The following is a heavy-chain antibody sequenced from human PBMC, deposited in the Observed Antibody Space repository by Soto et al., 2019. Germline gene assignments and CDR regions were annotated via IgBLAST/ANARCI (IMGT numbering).Heavy chain of an antibody. CDR2: IDPSDSYT. V-gene: IGHV5-10-1*01. Sequence: PGEPLKISCNGSVYIFTSYWISWVRQMPGKGLEWMGRIDPSDSYTNYSPSFQGHVTISADKSISTAYLQWSSLKASDTAMYYCARGLYMRSAVSFDYWGQGTLVTVSS. J-gene: IGHJ4*02. CDR3: ARGLYMRSAVSFDY. D-gene: IGHD2-2*01. CDR1: VYIFTSYW.